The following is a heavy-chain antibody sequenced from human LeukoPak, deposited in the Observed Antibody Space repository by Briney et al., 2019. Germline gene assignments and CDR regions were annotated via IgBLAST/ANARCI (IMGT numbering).Heavy chain of an antibody. CDR3: ARDWEDGDYLVRAFDI. Sequence: ASVKVSCKVSGYTLTELSMHWVRQAPGKGLEWMGGFDPEDGETIYAQKFQGRVTMTEDTSTDTAYMELSSLRSEDTAVYYCARDWEDGDYLVRAFDIWGQGTMVTVSS. D-gene: IGHD4-17*01. V-gene: IGHV1-24*01. J-gene: IGHJ3*02. CDR2: FDPEDGET. CDR1: GYTLTELS.